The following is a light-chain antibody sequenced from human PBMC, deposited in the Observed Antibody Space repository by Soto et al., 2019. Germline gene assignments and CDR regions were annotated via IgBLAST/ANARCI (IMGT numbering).Light chain of an antibody. V-gene: IGKV3-20*01. CDR2: GAS. CDR3: QQHGTSPI. Sequence: EVVLTQSPGTLSLSPGERATLSCRASQAVSSILLAWYQQKPGQAPRLLIYGASSRATGIPDRFRGSGSGTDFPLAVSRLEPEDFAVYYCQQHGTSPIFGGGTKVEIK. CDR1: QAVSSIL. J-gene: IGKJ4*01.